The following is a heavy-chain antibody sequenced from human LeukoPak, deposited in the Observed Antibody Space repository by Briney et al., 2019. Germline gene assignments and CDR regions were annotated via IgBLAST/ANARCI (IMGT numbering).Heavy chain of an antibody. CDR2: IIPILGIA. CDR3: VTLATVVYAFDI. Sequence: ASVKVSCKASGGTFSSYAISWVRQAPGQGLEWMGRIIPILGIANYAQKFQGRVTITADKSTSTAYMELSSLRSEDTAVYYCVTLATVVYAFDIWGQGTMVTVSS. V-gene: IGHV1-69*04. J-gene: IGHJ3*02. CDR1: GGTFSSYA. D-gene: IGHD4-23*01.